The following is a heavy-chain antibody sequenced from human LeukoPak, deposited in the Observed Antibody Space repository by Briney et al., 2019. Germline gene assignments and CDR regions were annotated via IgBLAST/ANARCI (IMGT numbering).Heavy chain of an antibody. CDR1: GGSFSGYY. V-gene: IGHV4-34*01. CDR2: INHSGST. Sequence: SETLSLTCAVYGGSFSGYYWSWIRQPPGKGLEWIGEINHSGSTNYNPSLKSRVTISVDTSKNQFSLKLSSVTAADTAVYYCARLSADYYDSSGYYPYFDYWGQGTLVTVSS. D-gene: IGHD3-22*01. CDR3: ARLSADYYDSSGYYPYFDY. J-gene: IGHJ4*02.